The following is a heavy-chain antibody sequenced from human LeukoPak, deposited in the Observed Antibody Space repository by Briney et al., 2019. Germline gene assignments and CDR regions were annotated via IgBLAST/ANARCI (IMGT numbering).Heavy chain of an antibody. J-gene: IGHJ4*02. CDR3: VRTYDRSGHYYPDY. V-gene: IGHV5-51*01. Sequence: GESLKISCKGSGYRFTKSWIGWVRQIPGKGLEWRGFIYPGDSDTQYSPSFQGQVTISVDESISTTYLQWSSLKASDTAMYYCVRTYDRSGHYYPDYWGQGTLVTVSS. D-gene: IGHD3-22*01. CDR1: GYRFTKSW. CDR2: IYPGDSDT.